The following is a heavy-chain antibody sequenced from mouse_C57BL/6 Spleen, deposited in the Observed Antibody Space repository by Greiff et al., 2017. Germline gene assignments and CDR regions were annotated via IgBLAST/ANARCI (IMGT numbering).Heavy chain of an antibody. V-gene: IGHV3-6*01. J-gene: IGHJ4*01. CDR3: ASEGLRRSMDY. CDR1: GYSITSGYY. CDR2: ISYDGSN. Sequence: VQLQQSGPGLVKPSQSLSLTCSVTGYSITSGYYWNWIRQFPGNKLEWMGYISYDGSNNYNPSLKNRISITRDTSKNQFFLKLNSVTTEDTATYYCASEGLRRSMDYWGQGTSVTVSS. D-gene: IGHD2-4*01.